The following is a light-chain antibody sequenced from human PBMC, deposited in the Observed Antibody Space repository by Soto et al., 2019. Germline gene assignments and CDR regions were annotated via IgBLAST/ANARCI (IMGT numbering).Light chain of an antibody. Sequence: ALPMTQSPSSLSASVGDRVTITCRASQGIRNDLGWYQQKPGKAPKLLIYDASSLQSGVPSRFTGSGSGTDFTLTITSLQPEDFATYYCLQDYNYPYTFGQGTKLEFK. CDR2: DAS. J-gene: IGKJ2*01. CDR3: LQDYNYPYT. CDR1: QGIRND. V-gene: IGKV1-6*01.